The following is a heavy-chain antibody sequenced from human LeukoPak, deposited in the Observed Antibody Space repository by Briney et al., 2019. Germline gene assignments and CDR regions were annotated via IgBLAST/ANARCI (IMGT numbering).Heavy chain of an antibody. CDR3: ARASYYGSGSYYKGNWFDP. CDR1: GGSISSYY. D-gene: IGHD3-10*01. CDR2: IYYSGST. Sequence: SETLSLTCTVSGGSISSYYWSWIRQPPGKGLEWIGYIYYSGSTNYNPSLKSRVTISVDTSKNQFSLKLSSVTAADTAVYYCARASYYGSGSYYKGNWFDPWGQGTLVTVSS. V-gene: IGHV4-59*08. J-gene: IGHJ5*02.